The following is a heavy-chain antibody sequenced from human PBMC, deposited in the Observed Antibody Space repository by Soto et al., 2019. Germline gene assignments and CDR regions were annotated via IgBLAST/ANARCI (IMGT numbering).Heavy chain of an antibody. D-gene: IGHD1-26*01. CDR1: GFTFSSYA. CDR3: ARAVLPSVVGAVDY. J-gene: IGHJ4*02. Sequence: EVQLLESGGGLVQPGGSLRLSCAASGFTFSSYAMSWVRQAPGKGLEWVSSISYSTTYIYYADSVQGRFTISRDNAKNSLYLQMNSLRADDSAVYYCARAVLPSVVGAVDYWGQGTLVTVSS. V-gene: IGHV3-21*01. CDR2: ISYSTTYI.